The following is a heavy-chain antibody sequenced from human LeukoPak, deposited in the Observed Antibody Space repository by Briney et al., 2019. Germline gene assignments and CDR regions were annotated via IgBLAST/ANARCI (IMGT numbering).Heavy chain of an antibody. J-gene: IGHJ6*03. V-gene: IGHV4-34*01. D-gene: IGHD2-2*01. CDR2: INPSGST. Sequence: SETLSLTCAVYGGSFSGYYCSWIRQPPGKGLEWIGEINPSGSTTYNPSLKSRVTISLDTSKNQLSLMLTSLTAADTAVYYCARGRRIVVVPAVYYMDVWGKGTTATVSS. CDR1: GGSFSGYY. CDR3: ARGRRIVVVPAVYYMDV.